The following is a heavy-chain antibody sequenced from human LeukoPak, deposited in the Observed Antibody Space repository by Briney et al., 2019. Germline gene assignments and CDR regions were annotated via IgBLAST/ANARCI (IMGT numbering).Heavy chain of an antibody. CDR2: LYSGGST. CDR1: GGSISSYY. D-gene: IGHD6-13*01. J-gene: IGHJ4*02. V-gene: IGHV3-66*01. CDR3: ASGYSSSWYSADFDY. Sequence: LSLTCTVSGGSISSYYWSWIRQPPGKGLEWVSVLYSGGSTYYADSVKGRFTISRDNSKNTLYLRMNSLRAEDTAVYYCASGYSSSWYSADFDYWGQGTLVTVSS.